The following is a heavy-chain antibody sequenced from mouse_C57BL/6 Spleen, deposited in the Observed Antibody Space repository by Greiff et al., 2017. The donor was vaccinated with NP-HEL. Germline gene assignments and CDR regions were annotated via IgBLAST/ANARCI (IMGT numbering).Heavy chain of an antibody. CDR3: TREVGLGYFDV. CDR2: ISSGGDYI. J-gene: IGHJ1*03. CDR1: GFTFSSYA. D-gene: IGHD1-3*01. V-gene: IGHV5-9-1*02. Sequence: EVHLVESGEGLVKPGGSLKLSCAASGFTFSSYAMSWVRQTPEKRLEWVAYISSGGDYIYYADTVKGRFTITRDNARNTLYLQMSSLKAEDTAMYYCTREVGLGYFDVWGTGTTVTVSS.